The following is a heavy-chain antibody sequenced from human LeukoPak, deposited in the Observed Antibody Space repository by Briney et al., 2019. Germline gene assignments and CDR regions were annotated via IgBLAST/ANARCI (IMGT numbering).Heavy chain of an antibody. Sequence: GGSLRLSCAASGFTFTSYWMHWVRQAPGKGLVWVSRIKSDGSSPNYADSVKGRFTISRDDAKNTLYLQMNSLRAEDTAIYYCARDGAGYGRLGYWGQGTLVTVSS. CDR2: IKSDGSSP. V-gene: IGHV3-74*01. CDR3: ARDGAGYGRLGY. D-gene: IGHD5-18*01. CDR1: GFTFTSYW. J-gene: IGHJ4*02.